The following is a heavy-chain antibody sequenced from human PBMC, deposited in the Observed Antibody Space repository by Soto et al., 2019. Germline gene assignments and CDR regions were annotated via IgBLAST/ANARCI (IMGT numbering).Heavy chain of an antibody. CDR2: IYYSGVT. CDR3: ARDLRGRRSGRFDP. Sequence: QVQLQESGPGLVKPSETLSLTCTLCGDPITSGGFYWTWIRQHPAKGLEWIGYIYYSGVTYYNPSLKSRATISVDTSKNQFSLNLSSVTAADTAMYYCARDLRGRRSGRFDPWGQGTLVTVSS. J-gene: IGHJ5*02. CDR1: GDPITSGGFY. V-gene: IGHV4-31*03. D-gene: IGHD3-10*01.